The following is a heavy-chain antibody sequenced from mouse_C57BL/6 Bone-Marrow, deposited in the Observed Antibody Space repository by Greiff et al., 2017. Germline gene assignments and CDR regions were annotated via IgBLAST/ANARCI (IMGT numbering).Heavy chain of an antibody. V-gene: IGHV5-6*01. CDR2: ISSGGSYT. CDR3: ARRSYAMDY. J-gene: IGHJ4*01. CDR1: GFTFSSYG. Sequence: EVQLVESGGALVKPGGSLKLSCAASGFTFSSYGMSWVRQTPDKRLEWVATISSGGSYTYYPDSVKGRFTISRDNAKNTLYLQMSSLKSEDTAMYYCARRSYAMDYWGQGTAVTVSS.